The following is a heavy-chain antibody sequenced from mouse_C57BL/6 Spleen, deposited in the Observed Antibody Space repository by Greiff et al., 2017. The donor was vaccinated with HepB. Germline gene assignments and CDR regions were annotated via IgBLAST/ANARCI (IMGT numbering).Heavy chain of an antibody. J-gene: IGHJ2*01. D-gene: IGHD2-4*01. CDR2: INPYNGDT. Sequence: EVQLQQSGPELVKPGDSVKISCKASGYSFTGYFINWVMQSHGKSLEWIGRINPYNGDTFYNQKFKGKATLTVDKSSSTAHMELRSLTSEDSAVYYCARPDYDEYYFDYWGQGTTLTVSS. CDR3: ARPDYDEYYFDY. V-gene: IGHV1-20*01. CDR1: GYSFTGYF.